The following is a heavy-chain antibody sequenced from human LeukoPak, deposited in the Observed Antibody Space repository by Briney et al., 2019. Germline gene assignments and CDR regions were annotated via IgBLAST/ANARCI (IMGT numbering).Heavy chain of an antibody. CDR2: IIPILGIA. CDR1: GGTFSSYA. CDR3: ARVQDADILTGYYDDY. J-gene: IGHJ4*02. V-gene: IGHV1-69*04. D-gene: IGHD3-9*01. Sequence: SVKVSCKASGGTFSSYAISWVRQAPGQGLEWMGRIIPILGIANYAQKLQGRVTMTTDTSTSTAYMELRSLRSDDTAVYYCARVQDADILTGYYDDYWGQGTLVTVSS.